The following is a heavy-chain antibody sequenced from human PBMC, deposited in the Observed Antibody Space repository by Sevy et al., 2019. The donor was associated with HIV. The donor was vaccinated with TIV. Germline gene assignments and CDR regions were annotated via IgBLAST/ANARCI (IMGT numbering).Heavy chain of an antibody. CDR3: ARPYCSGGSCYRWYFDY. J-gene: IGHJ4*02. V-gene: IGHV1-18*01. Sequence: ASVKGSCKASGYTFISYGITWVRQAPGQGLEWMGWISAYNGNTNYAQKLQGRVTMTTDTSTSTAYMELRSLRSDDTAVYYCARPYCSGGSCYRWYFDYWGQGTLVTVSS. CDR1: GYTFISYG. CDR2: ISAYNGNT. D-gene: IGHD2-15*01.